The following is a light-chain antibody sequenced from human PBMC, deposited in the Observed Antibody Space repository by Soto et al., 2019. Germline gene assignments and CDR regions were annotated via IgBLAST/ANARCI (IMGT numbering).Light chain of an antibody. CDR1: QDISNY. V-gene: IGKV1-33*01. J-gene: IGKJ2*01. CDR3: QQYDNLPTYT. CDR2: RAS. Sequence: DIQMTQSPSSLSASVGDRVTITCQASQDISNYLNWYQQKPGKAPKLLIYRASNLETGVPSRFXGSGSGTDFTLTISSLQPEDFATYYCQQYDNLPTYTFGQGTKVDIK.